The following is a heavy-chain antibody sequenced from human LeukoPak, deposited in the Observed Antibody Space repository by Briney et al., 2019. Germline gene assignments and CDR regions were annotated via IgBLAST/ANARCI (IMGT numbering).Heavy chain of an antibody. Sequence: KPFEPLSPTCTVSGGSISSTRYYWGWIRPPPGKGLGWVGGIYYSGGTYYNPSLKSRVTISVDTSKNQFSLKLNSVTAADTAVYYCARGAYSDSSGYRAPWGYWGQGTLVTVSS. CDR1: GGSISSTRYY. J-gene: IGHJ4*02. CDR3: ARGAYSDSSGYRAPWGY. D-gene: IGHD3-22*01. V-gene: IGHV4-39*01. CDR2: IYYSGGT.